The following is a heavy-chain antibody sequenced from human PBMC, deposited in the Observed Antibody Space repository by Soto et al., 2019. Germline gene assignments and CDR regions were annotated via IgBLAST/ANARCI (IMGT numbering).Heavy chain of an antibody. D-gene: IGHD6-6*01. Sequence: GGSLRLSCAASGFTFSSYWMSWVRQAPGKGLEWVANIKQDGSEKYYVDSVKGRFTISRDNAKNSLYLQMNSLRAEDTAVYYCARDANSLYSSSFEGGYYFDYWGQGTLVTVSS. CDR2: IKQDGSEK. V-gene: IGHV3-7*01. CDR3: ARDANSLYSSSFEGGYYFDY. J-gene: IGHJ4*02. CDR1: GFTFSSYW.